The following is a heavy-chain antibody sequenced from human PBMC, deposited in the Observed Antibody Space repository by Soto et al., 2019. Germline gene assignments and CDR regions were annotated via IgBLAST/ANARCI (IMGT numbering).Heavy chain of an antibody. CDR3: AEGIGDGYSGYYYYYGMDV. J-gene: IGHJ6*02. Sequence: GGSLRLSCAASGFTFSAYWMHWIRQVPGKGLEWVSRINSDASHTYYADSVKGRFTISRDNAKNSLYLQMNSLRAEDTALYYCAEGIGDGYSGYYYYYGMDVWGQGTTVTVSS. CDR2: INSDASHT. V-gene: IGHV3-74*01. CDR1: GFTFSAYW. D-gene: IGHD5-18*01.